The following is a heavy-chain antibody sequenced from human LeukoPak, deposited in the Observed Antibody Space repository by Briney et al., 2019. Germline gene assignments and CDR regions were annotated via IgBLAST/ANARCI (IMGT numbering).Heavy chain of an antibody. CDR2: IYYSGST. CDR1: GGSISSSSYY. D-gene: IGHD5-18*01. CDR3: AIPRGYSYGYGEDY. Sequence: PSETLPLTCTVSGGSISSSSYYWGWIRQPPGKGLEWIGSIYYSGSTYYNPSLKSRVTISVDTSKNQFSLKLSSVTAADTAVYHCAIPRGYSYGYGEDYWGQGTLVTVSS. J-gene: IGHJ4*02. V-gene: IGHV4-39*01.